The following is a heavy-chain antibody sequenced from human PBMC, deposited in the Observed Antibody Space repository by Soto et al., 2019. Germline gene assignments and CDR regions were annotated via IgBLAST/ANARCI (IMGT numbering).Heavy chain of an antibody. J-gene: IGHJ5*02. V-gene: IGHV4-4*07. CDR1: GESFCGYY. CDR2: VYTNGAT. D-gene: IGHD6-13*01. CDR3: AREAAETVGDGYWCDP. Sequence: SETLALTCTVSGESFCGYYWSWIRKHAGKGLEWIGRVYTNGATNYNPSLTSRVTVSVDTSRNQFSLKLRFVTAADTAVYYCAREAAETVGDGYWCDPWGQGTLVTVSS.